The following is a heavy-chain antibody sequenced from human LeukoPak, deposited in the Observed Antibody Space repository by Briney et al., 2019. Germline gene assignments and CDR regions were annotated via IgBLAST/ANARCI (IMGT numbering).Heavy chain of an antibody. D-gene: IGHD2-2*01. CDR2: VSSSSSYF. CDR3: AKRAGRGNSYQFMDV. V-gene: IGHV3-21*06. J-gene: IGHJ6*03. Sequence: GGPLRLSCVASGFTFTTFSMNWVRQAPGKGLEWIASVSSSSSYFHYADSVKGRFTISRDNANSSVALQMNSLRPEDTAVYYCAKRAGRGNSYQFMDVWGKGTTVTVSS. CDR1: GFTFTTFS.